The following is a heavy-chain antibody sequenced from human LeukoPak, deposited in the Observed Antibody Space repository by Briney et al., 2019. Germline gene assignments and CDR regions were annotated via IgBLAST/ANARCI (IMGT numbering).Heavy chain of an antibody. CDR3: ARDRGDSGGYFDY. CDR2: IWYDGSNK. J-gene: IGHJ4*02. V-gene: IGHV3-33*08. D-gene: IGHD1-26*01. CDR1: GFTFSSYG. Sequence: GRSLRLSCAASGFTFSSYGMHWVRQAPGKGLEWVAVIWYDGSNKYYADSVKGRFTISRDNSKNTLYLQMNSLRAEDTAVYYCARDRGDSGGYFDYWGQGTLVTVSS.